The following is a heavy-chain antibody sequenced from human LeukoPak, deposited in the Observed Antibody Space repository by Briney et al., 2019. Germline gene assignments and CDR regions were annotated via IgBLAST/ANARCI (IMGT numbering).Heavy chain of an antibody. D-gene: IGHD3/OR15-3a*01. V-gene: IGHV3-48*03. J-gene: IGHJ4*02. CDR3: VRGLDYNVAWFY. Sequence: PGGSLRLSCVVSGFTFSSFEMNWVRQAPGRGLEWVSYISSSGSTLYYADSVKGRFSISRDDAKNSLYLQMNSLRAEDTAVYYCVRGLDYNVAWFYWRQGTLVTVSS. CDR2: ISSSGSTL. CDR1: GFTFSSFE.